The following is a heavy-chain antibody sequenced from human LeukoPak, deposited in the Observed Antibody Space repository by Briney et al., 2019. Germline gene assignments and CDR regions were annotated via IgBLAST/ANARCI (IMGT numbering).Heavy chain of an antibody. CDR1: GGSISNGDYY. CDR2: IYYSGST. J-gene: IGHJ5*02. D-gene: IGHD3-10*01. V-gene: IGHV4-39*07. Sequence: KASETLSLTCTVSGGSISNGDYYWGWIRQPPGKGLEWIGSIYYSGSTYYNPSLKSRVTISVDTSKNQFSLKLSSVTAADTAVYYCARRGTMVRGLQGSNWFDPWGQGTLVTVSS. CDR3: ARRGTMVRGLQGSNWFDP.